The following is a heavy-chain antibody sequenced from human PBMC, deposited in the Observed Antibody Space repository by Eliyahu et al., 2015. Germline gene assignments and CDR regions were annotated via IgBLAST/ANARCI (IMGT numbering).Heavy chain of an antibody. V-gene: IGHV1-18*01. D-gene: IGHD1-26*01. CDR2: ISAYXGNT. J-gene: IGHJ4*02. CDR3: ARGPPRWELLADDY. CDR1: GXTXTSYG. Sequence: QVQLVQSGAEVKKPGASVKVSCKASGXTXTSYGXSWVRXAPGQGLEWMGWISAYXGNTNYAQKLQGRVTMTTDTSTSTAYMELRSLRSDDTAVYYCARGPPRWELLADDYWGQGTLVTVSS.